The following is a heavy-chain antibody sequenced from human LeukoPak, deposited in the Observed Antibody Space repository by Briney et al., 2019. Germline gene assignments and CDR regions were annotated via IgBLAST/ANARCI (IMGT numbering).Heavy chain of an antibody. CDR1: GDSISSGDYY. Sequence: PSETLSLTCTVSGDSISSGDYYWSWIRQPPGKGLEWIGYIYYSGGTYYNPSLKSRVTISVDTSKNQFSLKLSSVTAADTAVYYCARYRSESIAARPMLGAFDPWGQGTLVTVSS. CDR3: ARYRSESIAARPMLGAFDP. CDR2: IYYSGGT. V-gene: IGHV4-30-4*01. J-gene: IGHJ5*02. D-gene: IGHD6-6*01.